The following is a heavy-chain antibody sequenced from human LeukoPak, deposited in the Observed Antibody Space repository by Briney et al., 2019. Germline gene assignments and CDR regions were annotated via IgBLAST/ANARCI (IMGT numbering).Heavy chain of an antibody. CDR1: GFTFSSYS. V-gene: IGHV3-21*01. J-gene: IGHJ3*01. CDR3: AKGHGPYSSADTFDF. CDR2: ISSSSSYI. Sequence: PGGSLRLSCAASGFTFSSYSMNWVRQAPGKGLEWVSSISSSSSYIYYADSVKGRFTISRDNAKNTLYLQMNSLRAEDTAVYYCAKGHGPYSSADTFDFWGQGTVVTVSS. D-gene: IGHD6-25*01.